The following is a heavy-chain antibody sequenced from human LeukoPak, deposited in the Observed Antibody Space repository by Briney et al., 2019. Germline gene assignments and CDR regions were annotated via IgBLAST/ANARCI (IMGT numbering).Heavy chain of an antibody. CDR1: GFTITNNW. Sequence: GGSLRLSCVASGFTITNNWIYWVRQAPGRGLVWVSRIKSDESSAAYADSVKGRFTISRDNAKNTLYLQMNSLRVEDTAVYYCATVFKGSSLEDYWGQGTLVTVSS. D-gene: IGHD1-26*01. CDR2: IKSDESSA. J-gene: IGHJ4*02. CDR3: ATVFKGSSLEDY. V-gene: IGHV3-74*03.